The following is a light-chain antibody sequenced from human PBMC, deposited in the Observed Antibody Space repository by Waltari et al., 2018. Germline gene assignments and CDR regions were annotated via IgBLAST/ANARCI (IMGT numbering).Light chain of an antibody. CDR3: SSYTTSSAPGV. V-gene: IGLV2-14*01. J-gene: IGLJ1*01. CDR1: DSHVGAYDF. CDR2: EVS. Sequence: QSALTQPASVSGSPGQSITISCSATDSHVGAYDFVPWYQQHPGKAPHLIIYEVSNRPSGISNRFSASKSGNTASLTISGLQAEDEADYYCSSYTTSSAPGVFGTGTRVTVL.